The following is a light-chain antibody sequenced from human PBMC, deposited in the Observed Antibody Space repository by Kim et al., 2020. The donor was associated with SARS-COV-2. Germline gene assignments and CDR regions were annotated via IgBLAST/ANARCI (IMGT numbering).Light chain of an antibody. CDR3: QQYNSYPPT. CDR1: QGINNY. Sequence: SSVVGDRVTLTCRASQGINNYLAWFQQKPGKAPTSQIYAGSSLQSGVPSKFTGNGSGTDFTLTITCLQPEDFATYYCQQYNSYPPTFGQGTKLEI. J-gene: IGKJ2*01. CDR2: AGS. V-gene: IGKV1-16*02.